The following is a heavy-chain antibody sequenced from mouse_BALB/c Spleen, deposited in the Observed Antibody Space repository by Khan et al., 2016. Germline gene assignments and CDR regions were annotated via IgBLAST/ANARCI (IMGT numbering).Heavy chain of an antibody. Sequence: QIQLVQSGPELKRPGKTVKISCKASGYTFTNYGINWVKQAPGKGLKWMGWINTYSGESTYADDFKGRFAFSLETSANTAYLQINNLKNEATATYFWERYRYYDGSSRYFDVWGAGTTVTVSS. CDR3: ERYRYYDGSSRYFDV. CDR1: GYTFTNYG. CDR2: INTYSGES. J-gene: IGHJ1*01. D-gene: IGHD1-1*01. V-gene: IGHV9-3-1*01.